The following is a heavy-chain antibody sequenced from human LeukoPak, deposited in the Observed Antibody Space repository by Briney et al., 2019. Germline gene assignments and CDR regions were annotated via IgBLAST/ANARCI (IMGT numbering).Heavy chain of an antibody. CDR2: IYYSGST. CDR3: ARDDGDYVYYYGMDV. J-gene: IGHJ6*02. CDR1: GGSISSYY. V-gene: IGHV4-59*01. D-gene: IGHD4-17*01. Sequence: SETLSLTCTVSGGSISSYYWSWIRQPPGKGLEWIGYIYYSGSTNYNPSLKSRVTISVDTSKNQFSLKLSSVTAADTAVYYCARDDGDYVYYYGMDVWGQGTTVTVSS.